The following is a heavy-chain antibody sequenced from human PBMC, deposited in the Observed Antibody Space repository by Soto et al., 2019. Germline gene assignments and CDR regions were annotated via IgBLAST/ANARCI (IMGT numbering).Heavy chain of an antibody. J-gene: IGHJ6*02. Sequence: ASVKFSCTASGYTFTSYGISWVRQAPGQGLEWMGWISAYNGNTNYAQKFQGRVTITADESTSTAYMELSSLRSEDTAVYYCASLFVDSSPALRYYGMDVWGQGTTVTVSS. V-gene: IGHV1-18*01. CDR2: ISAYNGNT. CDR1: GYTFTSYG. D-gene: IGHD6-13*01. CDR3: ASLFVDSSPALRYYGMDV.